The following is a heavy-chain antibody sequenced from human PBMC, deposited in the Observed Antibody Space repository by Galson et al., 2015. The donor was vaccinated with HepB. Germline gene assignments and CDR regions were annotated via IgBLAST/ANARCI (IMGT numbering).Heavy chain of an antibody. CDR2: ISSSSSYT. D-gene: IGHD2-2*01. J-gene: IGHJ4*02. CDR3: ARDRGYCSSTSCYGLGVPDY. CDR1: GFTFSAYY. Sequence: SLRLSCAASGFTFSAYYMSWIRQAPGKGLEWVSYISSSSSYTNYADSVKGRFTISRDNAKNSLYLQMNSLRAEDTAVYYCARDRGYCSSTSCYGLGVPDYWGQGTLVTVSS. V-gene: IGHV3-11*06.